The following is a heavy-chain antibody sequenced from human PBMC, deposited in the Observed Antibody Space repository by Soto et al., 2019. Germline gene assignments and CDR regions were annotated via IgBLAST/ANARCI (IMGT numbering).Heavy chain of an antibody. D-gene: IGHD2-2*03. V-gene: IGHV1-69*01. CDR3: AREVHGYCSSTSWPPVHAFDI. CDR2: IIPIFGTA. J-gene: IGHJ3*02. Sequence: QVQLVQSGAEVKKPGSSVKVSCKASGGTFSSYAISWVRQAPGQGLEWMGGIIPIFGTANYAQKFQGRVTITADESTRTAYMELSSLRSEDTAVYYCAREVHGYCSSTSWPPVHAFDIWGQGTMVTVSS. CDR1: GGTFSSYA.